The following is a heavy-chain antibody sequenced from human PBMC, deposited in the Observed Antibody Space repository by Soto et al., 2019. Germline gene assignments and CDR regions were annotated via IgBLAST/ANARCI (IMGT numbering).Heavy chain of an antibody. CDR1: GGTFSSYA. CDR3: ARADCSSTSCYAIDY. D-gene: IGHD2-2*01. Sequence: SVKVSCKASGGTFSSYAISWVRQAPGQGLEWMVGIIPIFGTANYAQKFQGRVTITADESTSTAYMELSSLRSEDTAVYYCARADCSSTSCYAIDYWGQGTLVTVSS. J-gene: IGHJ4*02. V-gene: IGHV1-69*13. CDR2: IIPIFGTA.